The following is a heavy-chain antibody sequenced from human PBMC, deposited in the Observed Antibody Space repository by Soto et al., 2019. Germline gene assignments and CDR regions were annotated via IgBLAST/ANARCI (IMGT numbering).Heavy chain of an antibody. V-gene: IGHV5-51*01. CDR3: ASDLHCNGGNCPMGGFDM. J-gene: IGHJ3*02. Sequence: RGESLKTSCRGSGYGFSIHWVGWLRQMPGKGLEWVGFIYPGNSNTMYSPSFQGHVTISADTALSTTYLQWDTVKPSDTDMYFCASDLHCNGGNCPMGGFDMWGQGTMVTVSS. CDR2: IYPGNSNT. CDR1: GYGFSIHW. D-gene: IGHD2-15*01.